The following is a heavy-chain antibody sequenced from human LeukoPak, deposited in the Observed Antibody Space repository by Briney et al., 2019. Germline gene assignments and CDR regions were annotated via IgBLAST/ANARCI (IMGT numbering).Heavy chain of an antibody. Sequence: GCSLKLSCAPTGFTSCSYAMSCASQAPGNGLEWVPAISVRGVRTNYADSVKCWFTISSDKSKTTLFLQMNSLRAEDTAVYYCAKKFSGYSYPDDYWGQGTLVTVSS. J-gene: IGHJ4*02. V-gene: IGHV3-23*01. CDR2: ISVRGVRT. CDR1: GFTSCSYA. CDR3: AKKFSGYSYPDDY. D-gene: IGHD5-18*01.